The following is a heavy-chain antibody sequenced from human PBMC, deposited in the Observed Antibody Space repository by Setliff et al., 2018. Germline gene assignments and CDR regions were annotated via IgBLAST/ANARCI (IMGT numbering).Heavy chain of an antibody. CDR3: AKDRQGATFVDAFDI. D-gene: IGHD2-15*01. CDR1: GFTFSSYA. CDR2: ITGSGGST. Sequence: GGSLRLSCAASGFTFSSYAMSWVRQAPGKGLEWVSLITGSGGSTYYADSVKGRFTISRDNSKNTLYLQMNSLRAEDTAVYYCAKDRQGATFVDAFDIWGQGTMVTVSS. V-gene: IGHV3-23*01. J-gene: IGHJ3*02.